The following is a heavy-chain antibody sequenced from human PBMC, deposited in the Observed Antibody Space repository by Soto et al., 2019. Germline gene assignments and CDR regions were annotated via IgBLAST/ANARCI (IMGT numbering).Heavy chain of an antibody. V-gene: IGHV4-59*01. CDR1: GGSISSYY. D-gene: IGHD3-3*01. CDR2: IYYSGST. Sequence: SETLSLTCTVSGGSISSYYWSWIRQPPGKGLEWIGYIYYSGSTNYNPSLKSRVTISVDTSKNQFSLKLSSVTAADTAVYYCAREFYYDFWSGYFHHSMDVWGKGTTVTVSS. J-gene: IGHJ6*03. CDR3: AREFYYDFWSGYFHHSMDV.